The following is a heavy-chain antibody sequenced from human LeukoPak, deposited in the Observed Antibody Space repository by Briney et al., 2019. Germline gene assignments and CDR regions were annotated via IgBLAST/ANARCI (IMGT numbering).Heavy chain of an antibody. CDR2: IIPIFGTA. D-gene: IGHD1-26*01. CDR1: GGTFSSYA. Sequence: ASVKVSCKASGGTFSSYAISWVRQAPGQGLEWMGGIIPIFGTANYAQKFQGRVTITADESTSTAYMELSSLRSEDTAVYYCARAVGGATLEYYYYYMDVWGEGTTVTVSS. V-gene: IGHV1-69*13. CDR3: ARAVGGATLEYYYYYMDV. J-gene: IGHJ6*03.